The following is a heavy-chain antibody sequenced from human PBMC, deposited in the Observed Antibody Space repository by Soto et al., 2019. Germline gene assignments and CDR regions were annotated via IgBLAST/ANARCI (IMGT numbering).Heavy chain of an antibody. CDR2: INPSGGST. Sequence: ASVKVSCKASGYTFTSYYMHWVRQAPGQGLEWMGIINPSGGSTSYAQKFQGRVTMTRDTFTSTVYMELSSLRSEDTAVYYCARSLNCTNGVCQYYFDYWGQGTPVTVSS. D-gene: IGHD2-8*01. V-gene: IGHV1-46*01. J-gene: IGHJ4*02. CDR1: GYTFTSYY. CDR3: ARSLNCTNGVCQYYFDY.